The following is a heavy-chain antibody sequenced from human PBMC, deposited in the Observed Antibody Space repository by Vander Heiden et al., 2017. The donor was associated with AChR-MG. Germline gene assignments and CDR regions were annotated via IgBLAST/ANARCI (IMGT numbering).Heavy chain of an antibody. CDR3: ARDVSLDY. J-gene: IGHJ4*02. CDR1: GYTFTNYD. V-gene: IGHV1-18*01. CDR2: ISAYNGNT. Sequence: QVQLVQCGAELKKPGASVKVSCKTSGYTFTNYDISWVRQAPGQGLEWMGWISAYNGNTNYVQKFLGRVTLTTDTSTSTAYMELRSLRSDDTAVDYCARDVSLDYWGQGTLVTVSS.